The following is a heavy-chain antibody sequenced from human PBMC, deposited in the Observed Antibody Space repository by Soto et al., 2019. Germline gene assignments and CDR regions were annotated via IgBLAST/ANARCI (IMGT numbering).Heavy chain of an antibody. CDR3: ARAPRYNAFWSDMDV. Sequence: RGSLRLSCEASEFTFSSYTMHWVRQAPGKGLEWVAIISYDGSNKYYADFVKGRFTISRDNSKNTLYLQMNSLRPEDTALYFCARAPRYNAFWSDMDVWGQGTTVTVSS. CDR1: EFTFSSYT. V-gene: IGHV3-30-3*01. J-gene: IGHJ6*02. D-gene: IGHD3-3*01. CDR2: ISYDGSNK.